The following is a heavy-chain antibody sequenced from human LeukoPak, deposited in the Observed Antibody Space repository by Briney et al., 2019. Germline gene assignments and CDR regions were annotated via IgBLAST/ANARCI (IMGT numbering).Heavy chain of an antibody. CDR2: IYPGDSDT. CDR1: GYSFTSYW. D-gene: IGHD2-2*01. Sequence: GESLKISCKGSGYSFTSYWIGWVRQMPGKGLEWMGIIYPGDSDTRYSPSFQGQVTISADKSISTAYLQWSSLKASDTAMYYCAGCGQPADYYYYYMDVWGQGTLVTVSS. V-gene: IGHV5-51*01. J-gene: IGHJ6*03. CDR3: AGCGQPADYYYYYMDV.